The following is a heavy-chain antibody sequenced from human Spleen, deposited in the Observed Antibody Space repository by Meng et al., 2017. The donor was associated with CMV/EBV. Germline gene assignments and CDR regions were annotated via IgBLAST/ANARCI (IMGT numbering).Heavy chain of an antibody. CDR2: IYSGGSST. CDR1: GFTFSSYA. Sequence: GGSLRLSCAASGFTFSSYAMSWVRQAPGKGLEWVSVIYSGGSSTYYADSVKGRFTISRDNSKNTLYLQMNSLRAEDTAVYYCARQSGAYYYYGMDVWGQGTTVTVSS. D-gene: IGHD3-10*01. V-gene: IGHV3-23*03. CDR3: ARQSGAYYYYGMDV. J-gene: IGHJ6*02.